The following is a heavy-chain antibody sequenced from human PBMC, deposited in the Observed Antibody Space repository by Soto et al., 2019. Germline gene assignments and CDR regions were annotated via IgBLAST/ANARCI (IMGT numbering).Heavy chain of an antibody. CDR3: AREFCSGGNCYTYYFDP. V-gene: IGHV3-74*01. Sequence: SGLTFNRYWMHWVRHAPGKGLVWVSHINTDGSNTNYADSVKGRFTISRDNAKSTLFLQMNSLRDEDTAVYYCAREFCSGGNCYTYYFDPWGQGIPVTVSS. J-gene: IGHJ5*02. CDR1: GLTFNRYW. D-gene: IGHD2-15*01. CDR2: INTDGSNT.